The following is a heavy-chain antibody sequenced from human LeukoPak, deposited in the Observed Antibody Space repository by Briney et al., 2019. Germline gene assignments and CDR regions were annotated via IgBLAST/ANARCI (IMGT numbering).Heavy chain of an antibody. Sequence: GGSLRLSCAASGFTFSSYAMHWVRQAPGKGLEWVAVISYDGSNKYYADSVKGRFTISRDNSKNTLYLQMNSLTAEDTALYYCARDRGPTTVQCVTDFWGQGISVTVSS. CDR3: ARDRGPTTVQCVTDF. CDR2: ISYDGSNK. J-gene: IGHJ4*02. CDR1: GFTFSSYA. V-gene: IGHV3-30-3*01. D-gene: IGHD4-17*01.